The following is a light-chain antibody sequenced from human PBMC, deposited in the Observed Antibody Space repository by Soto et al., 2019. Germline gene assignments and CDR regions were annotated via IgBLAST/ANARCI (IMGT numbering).Light chain of an antibody. Sequence: EIVLTQSPGTLSLSPGERATLSCRASQSIDSTYLAWYQQKPGQAPRLLMYDTSRRATGIPGRFSGSGSGTDFTLTISSLEPEDFAVFFCQQFDSSPWTFGQETKVELK. CDR2: DTS. CDR3: QQFDSSPWT. V-gene: IGKV3-20*01. J-gene: IGKJ1*01. CDR1: QSIDSTY.